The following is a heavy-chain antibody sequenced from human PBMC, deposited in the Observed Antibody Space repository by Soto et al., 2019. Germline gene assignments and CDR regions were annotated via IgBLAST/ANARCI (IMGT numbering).Heavy chain of an antibody. CDR3: ARDQGLPEYFQH. CDR1: GFTFSNYA. CDR2: LPERGSSTI. D-gene: IGHD4-17*01. Sequence: LRLSFAASGFTFSNYAMSWVRQAPGKGLEWVSALPERGSSTIYYADSVKGRFTISRDNAKNSLYLQMNSLRDEDTAVYYCARDQGLPEYFQHWGQGTLVTVSS. J-gene: IGHJ1*01. V-gene: IGHV3-48*02.